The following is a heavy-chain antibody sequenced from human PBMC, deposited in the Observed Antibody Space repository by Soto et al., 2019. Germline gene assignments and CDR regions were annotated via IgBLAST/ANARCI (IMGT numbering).Heavy chain of an antibody. D-gene: IGHD4-17*01. CDR3: AKTHRATTVATRYWYFDL. CDR1: GFTFGAFA. J-gene: IGHJ2*01. Sequence: GGSLRLSCAASGFTFGAFAMAWVRQRPGDGLEWVSSFSAGGGSTYYNNSVRGRFTISRDNSNGTLFLQMNNLRAEDTAVYFCAKTHRATTVATRYWYFDLWGGGTLVTVAS. V-gene: IGHV3-23*01. CDR2: FSAGGGST.